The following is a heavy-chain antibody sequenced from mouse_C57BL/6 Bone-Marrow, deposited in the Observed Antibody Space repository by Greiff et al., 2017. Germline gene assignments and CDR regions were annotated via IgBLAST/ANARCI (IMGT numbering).Heavy chain of an antibody. CDR1: GYTFTSYW. CDR2: IHPNSGST. CDR3: AREWLLHFDY. D-gene: IGHD2-3*01. Sequence: QVQLQQPGAELVKPGASVKLSCKASGYTFTSYWMHWVKQRPGQGLGWIGMIHPNSGSTNYNEKFKSKATLTVDKSSSTAYMQLSSLTSEDAAVYYCAREWLLHFDYWGQGTTLTVSS. V-gene: IGHV1-64*01. J-gene: IGHJ2*01.